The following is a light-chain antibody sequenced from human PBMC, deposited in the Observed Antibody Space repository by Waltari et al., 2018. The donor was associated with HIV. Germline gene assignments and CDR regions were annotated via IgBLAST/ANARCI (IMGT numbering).Light chain of an antibody. CDR3: QQYDSLPVV. CDR1: QDINHY. Sequence: IQMTQSPSSLSVSVGDTVTITGQASQDINHYLNWYQQKPGKPPKLLMYDASNLEVGVPSRFSGSGSGTHFTFIISSLQPEDIATYYCQQYDSLPVVFGKGTRLEI. V-gene: IGKV1-33*01. J-gene: IGKJ5*01. CDR2: DAS.